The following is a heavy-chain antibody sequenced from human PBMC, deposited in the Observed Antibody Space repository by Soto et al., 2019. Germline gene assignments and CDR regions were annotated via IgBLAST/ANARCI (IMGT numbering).Heavy chain of an antibody. CDR1: GFTFSSYS. D-gene: IGHD2-2*02. Sequence: EVQLVESGGGLVQPGGSLRLSCAASGFTFSSYSMNWVRQAPGKGLEWVSYISSSSSTIYYADSVKGRFTISRDNAKNSLYLQMNSLRAEDTAVYYCASAPVPAAIIDYNWFDPWGQGTLVTVSS. J-gene: IGHJ5*02. CDR3: ASAPVPAAIIDYNWFDP. CDR2: ISSSSSTI. V-gene: IGHV3-48*01.